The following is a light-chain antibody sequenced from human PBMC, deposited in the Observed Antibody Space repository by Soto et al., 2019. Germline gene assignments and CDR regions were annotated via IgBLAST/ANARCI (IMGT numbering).Light chain of an antibody. CDR3: QTWGRGTHVV. J-gene: IGLJ2*01. Sequence: SYELNQPPAVSVSPGQTASITCSGDKLGDKYASWYQQKPGQSPVLVIHQDNKRPSGIPERFSGSNSGNTATLTISGTQAMDEAHYYCQTWGRGTHVVFGGGTKLTVL. CDR2: QDN. CDR1: KLGDKY. V-gene: IGLV3-1*01.